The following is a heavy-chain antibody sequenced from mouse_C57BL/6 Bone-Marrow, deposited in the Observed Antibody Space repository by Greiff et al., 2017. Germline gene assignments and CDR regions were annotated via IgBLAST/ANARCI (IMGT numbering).Heavy chain of an antibody. CDR2: ISDGGSYT. CDR3: AREVGYYDTDY. Sequence: EVKVVESGGGLVKPGGSLKLSCAASGFTFSSYAMSWVRQTPEKRLEWVATISDGGSYTYYPDNVKGRFTISRDNAKNNLYLQMSHLKSEDTAMYYCAREVGYYDTDYWGQGTTLTVSS. V-gene: IGHV5-4*01. CDR1: GFTFSSYA. D-gene: IGHD2-4*01. J-gene: IGHJ2*01.